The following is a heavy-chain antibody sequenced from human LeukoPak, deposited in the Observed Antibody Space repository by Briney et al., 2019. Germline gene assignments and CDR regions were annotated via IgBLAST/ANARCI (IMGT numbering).Heavy chain of an antibody. Sequence: PGGSLRLSSAASGFTCSSYAMSWVRQTLGERLEWVSGIICSGGSTFYARPVQGRLTISRDNYNNTLFLQMNSLRAEDTAVYFCAKESIGVGWSGELLQWGQRTLVTVFS. CDR1: GFTCSSYA. J-gene: IGHJ4*02. D-gene: IGHD3-10*01. V-gene: IGHV3-23*01. CDR3: AKESIGVGWSGELLQ. CDR2: IICSGGST.